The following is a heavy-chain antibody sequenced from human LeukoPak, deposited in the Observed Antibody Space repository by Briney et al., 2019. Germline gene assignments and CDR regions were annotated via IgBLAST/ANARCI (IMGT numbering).Heavy chain of an antibody. CDR3: ARDPTDGIVGATDPGSDY. Sequence: PGGSLRLSCAASGFTFSSYSMNWVRQAPGKGLEWVSSISSSSSYIYYADSVKGRFTISRDNAKNSLYLQMNSLRAEDTAVYYCARDPTDGIVGATDPGSDYWGQGTLVTVSS. V-gene: IGHV3-21*01. D-gene: IGHD1-26*01. CDR1: GFTFSSYS. CDR2: ISSSSSYI. J-gene: IGHJ4*02.